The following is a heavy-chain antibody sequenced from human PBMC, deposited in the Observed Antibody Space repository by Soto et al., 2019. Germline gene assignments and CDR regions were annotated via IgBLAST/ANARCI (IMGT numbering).Heavy chain of an antibody. V-gene: IGHV3-30-3*01. Sequence: AGSVRLSCAASGFTFSSYAMHWVRQAPGKGLEWVAVISYDGSNKYYADSVKGRFTISRDNSKNTLYLQMNSLRAEDTAVYYCARDGSGYSSGWDEYFQHWGQGTLVTDS. D-gene: IGHD6-19*01. CDR2: ISYDGSNK. J-gene: IGHJ1*01. CDR3: ARDGSGYSSGWDEYFQH. CDR1: GFTFSSYA.